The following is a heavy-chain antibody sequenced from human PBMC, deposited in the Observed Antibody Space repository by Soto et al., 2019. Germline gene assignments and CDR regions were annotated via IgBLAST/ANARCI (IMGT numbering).Heavy chain of an antibody. V-gene: IGHV3-48*02. Sequence: LRLSCAASGFTFSSYSMNWVRQAPGKGLEWVSYISSSSSTIYYADSVKGRFTISRDNAKNSLYLQMNSLRDEDTAVYYCAKNPGYYYDSTGYHFDYWGQGTLVTVSS. CDR2: ISSSSSTI. D-gene: IGHD3-22*01. CDR1: GFTFSSYS. CDR3: AKNPGYYYDSTGYHFDY. J-gene: IGHJ4*02.